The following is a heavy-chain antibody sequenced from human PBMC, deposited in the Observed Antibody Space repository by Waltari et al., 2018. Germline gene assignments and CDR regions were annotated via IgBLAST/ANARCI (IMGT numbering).Heavy chain of an antibody. J-gene: IGHJ4*02. CDR1: GLSFSRYA. CDR2: IYNDGDT. Sequence: EVQLLESGGGLVQPGGSLGLSCETSGLSFSRYAMSWVRQAPGKGLEWVSVIYNDGDTFYRDAVKGRFSVSRDDSHHTVYLQMNSLRVEDTAVYFCVMGGRGDYWGQGTLVTVSS. CDR3: VMGGRGDY. D-gene: IGHD3-16*01. V-gene: IGHV3-23*03.